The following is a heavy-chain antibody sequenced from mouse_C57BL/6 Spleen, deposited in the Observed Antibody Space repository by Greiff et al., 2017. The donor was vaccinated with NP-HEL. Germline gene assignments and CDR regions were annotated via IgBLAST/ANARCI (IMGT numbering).Heavy chain of an antibody. V-gene: IGHV5-9*01. D-gene: IGHD2-4*01. CDR3: ARHERGYDYAGAMDY. J-gene: IGHJ4*01. CDR2: ISGGGGNT. CDR1: GFTFSSYT. Sequence: EVNLVESGGGLVKPGGSLKLSCAASGFTFSSYTMSWVRQTPEKRLEWVATISGGGGNTYYPDSVKGRFTISRDNAKNTLYLQMSSLRSEDTALYYCARHERGYDYAGAMDYWGQGTSVTVSS.